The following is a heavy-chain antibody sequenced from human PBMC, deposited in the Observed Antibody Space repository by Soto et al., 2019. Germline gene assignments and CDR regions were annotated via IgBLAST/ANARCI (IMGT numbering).Heavy chain of an antibody. CDR3: ARESAGSGKNNWFDP. CDR1: GGSMTSHY. Sequence: TLSLTGTVSGGSMTSHYWSWVRQPPGKGLEWIGFIYYSGSTKYNPSLESRVTISVDTSKAQLSLKLSSVTAADTAVYYCARESAGSGKNNWFDPWGQGTLVTVSS. V-gene: IGHV4-59*11. J-gene: IGHJ5*02. D-gene: IGHD3-10*01. CDR2: IYYSGST.